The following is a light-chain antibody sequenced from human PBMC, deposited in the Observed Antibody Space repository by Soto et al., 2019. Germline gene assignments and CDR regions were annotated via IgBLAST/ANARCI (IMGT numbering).Light chain of an antibody. CDR1: SGHSSYA. V-gene: IGLV4-69*01. CDR3: QTWGTGIRV. J-gene: IGLJ6*01. CDR2: LNSDGSH. Sequence: QPVLTQSPFASASLGASVKLTCTLSSGHSSYAIAWHQQQPEKGPRYLMKLNSDGSHSKGDGIPDRCSGSSSGAERYLTISSLQSEDEADYYCQTWGTGIRVFGSGTQLTVL.